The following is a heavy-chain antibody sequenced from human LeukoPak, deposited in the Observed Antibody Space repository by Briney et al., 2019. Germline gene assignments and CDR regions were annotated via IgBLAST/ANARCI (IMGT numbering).Heavy chain of an antibody. J-gene: IGHJ4*02. CDR2: IFGNGGGI. CDR3: AKDRIPDGRYSIDF. D-gene: IGHD5-24*01. V-gene: IGHV3-23*01. CDR1: GFTFSTYA. Sequence: PGGSLRLSCAASGFTFSTYAMDWVRQAPGKGLEWVSVIFGNGGGIDYADSVKGRFTISRDNSKNTLYLQMNSLRAEDTALYYCAKDRIPDGRYSIDFWGQGTLVIVSS.